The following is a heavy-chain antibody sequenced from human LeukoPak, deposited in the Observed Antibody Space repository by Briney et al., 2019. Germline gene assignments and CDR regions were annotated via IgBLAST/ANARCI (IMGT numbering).Heavy chain of an antibody. CDR3: ARHYPGGDYFIDY. J-gene: IGHJ4*02. CDR1: GSSFTSYW. Sequence: GESLQISCQGSGSSFTSYWIGWVRQVPGKGLEWVGIIYPDDSDTRYSPSFQDQVTISADKSISTASLQWSSLKASDTAIYYCARHYPGGDYFIDYWGQGTLVTVSS. V-gene: IGHV5-51*01. D-gene: IGHD4-17*01. CDR2: IYPDDSDT.